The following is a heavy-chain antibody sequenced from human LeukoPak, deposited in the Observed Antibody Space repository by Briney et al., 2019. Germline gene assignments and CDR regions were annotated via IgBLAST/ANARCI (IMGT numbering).Heavy chain of an antibody. V-gene: IGHV3-15*01. CDR3: TRVGVVIFGGDAFDI. CDR2: IKSKTDGGTT. CDR1: GFTFSNAW. Sequence: GGSLRLSCAASGFTFSNAWMSWVRQAPGKGLEWVGRIKSKTDGGTTDYAAHVKGRFTISRDDSKNTLYLQMNSLKTEDTAVYYCTRVGVVIFGGDAFDIWGQGTMVTVSS. D-gene: IGHD3-3*01. J-gene: IGHJ3*02.